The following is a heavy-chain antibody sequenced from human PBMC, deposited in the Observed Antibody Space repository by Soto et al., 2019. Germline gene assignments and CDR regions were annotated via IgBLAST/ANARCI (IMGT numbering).Heavy chain of an antibody. CDR2: IIPIFGTA. J-gene: IGHJ6*02. V-gene: IGHV1-69*13. Sequence: GASVKVSCKASGGTFSSYAISWVRQAPGQGLEWMGGIIPIFGTANYAQKFQGRVTITADESTSTAYMELSSLRSEDTAVYYCARDNWQGSWYRNYYYGMDVWGQGTTVTVPS. CDR3: ARDNWQGSWYRNYYYGMDV. CDR1: GGTFSSYA. D-gene: IGHD6-13*01.